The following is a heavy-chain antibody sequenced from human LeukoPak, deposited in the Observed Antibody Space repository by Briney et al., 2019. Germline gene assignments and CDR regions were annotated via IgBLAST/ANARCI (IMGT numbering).Heavy chain of an antibody. J-gene: IGHJ5*02. CDR1: GGSISSGGYY. Sequence: SQTLSLTCTVSGGSISSGGYYWSWIRQHPGKGLEWIGYIYYSGSTYYNPSLKSRVTISVDTSKNQFSLKLSSVTAADTAVYYCARNSGSYTWWFDPWGQGTLVTVSS. CDR3: ARNSGSYTWWFDP. V-gene: IGHV4-31*03. D-gene: IGHD1-26*01. CDR2: IYYSGST.